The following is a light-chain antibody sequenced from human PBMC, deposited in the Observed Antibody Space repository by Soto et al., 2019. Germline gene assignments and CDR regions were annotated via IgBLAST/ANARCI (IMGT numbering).Light chain of an antibody. CDR2: DAS. V-gene: IGKV3-11*01. J-gene: IGKJ1*01. CDR1: QSVSSY. CDR3: QPRSNWPVT. Sequence: EIVLTQSPATLSLSPGERATLSCRASQSVSSYLAWYQQKPGQAPRLLIYDASNRATGIPARFSGSGSGTDFTLTISRLGPEDFAVYYCQPRSNWPVTFGQGTKVEI.